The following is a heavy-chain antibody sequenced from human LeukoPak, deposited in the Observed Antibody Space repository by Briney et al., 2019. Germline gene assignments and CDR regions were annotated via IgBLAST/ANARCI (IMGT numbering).Heavy chain of an antibody. D-gene: IGHD1-26*01. J-gene: IGHJ3*02. CDR2: ISRGGDP. CDR3: ARPFSGAYSRAFDI. V-gene: IGHV3-53*01. Sequence: GGSLRLSCAASVITVSSNYMSWVRQAPGKGLEWVSIISRGGDPYYADSVKGRFTFSRDNSKNTLYLQMNSLRVEDTAIYYCARPFSGAYSRAFDIWGQGTMVTVSS. CDR1: VITVSSNY.